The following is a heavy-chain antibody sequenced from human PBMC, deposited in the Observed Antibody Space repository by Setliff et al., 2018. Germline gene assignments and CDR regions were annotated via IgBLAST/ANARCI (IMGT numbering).Heavy chain of an antibody. D-gene: IGHD1-7*01. Sequence: PSETLSLTCTVSGDSITSGNYYWGWIRQPPGKGLEWIGSIYYSGSTYYNPSLRSRVTISVGISKNQVSLKLSSVTAADTAMFYCARREVERTTTRRTVWYFDLWGRGTLVTVSS. CDR1: GDSITSGNYY. CDR3: ARREVERTTTRRTVWYFDL. J-gene: IGHJ2*01. V-gene: IGHV4-39*01. CDR2: IYYSGST.